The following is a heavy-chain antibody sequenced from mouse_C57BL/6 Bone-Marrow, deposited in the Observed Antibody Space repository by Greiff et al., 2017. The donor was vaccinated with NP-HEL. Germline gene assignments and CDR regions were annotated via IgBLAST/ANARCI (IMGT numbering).Heavy chain of an antibody. Sequence: QVQLQQPGAELVKPGASVKLSCKASGYTFTSYWMQWVKQRPGQGLEWIGEIDPSDSYTNYNQKFKGKATLTVDTSSSTAYMQLSSLTSEDSAVYCCARPLFAYWGQGTLVTVSA. CDR1: GYTFTSYW. CDR3: ARPLFAY. V-gene: IGHV1-50*01. CDR2: IDPSDSYT. J-gene: IGHJ3*01.